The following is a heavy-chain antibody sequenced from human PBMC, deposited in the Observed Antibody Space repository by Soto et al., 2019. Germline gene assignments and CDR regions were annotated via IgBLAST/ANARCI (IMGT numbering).Heavy chain of an antibody. J-gene: IGHJ4*02. CDR2: TYSRSKWYN. V-gene: IGHV6-1*01. D-gene: IGHD3-9*01. CDR1: GDSVSSNSAG. CDR3: ARDTSDWFFDY. Sequence: SQTLSLTCAISGDSVSSNSAGLNWIRQSPSRGLEWLGRTYSRSKWYNDYAPSVKSRITINPDASKNQFSLQLNSVTPEDTAVYYCARDTSDWFFDYWGQGTLVTVSS.